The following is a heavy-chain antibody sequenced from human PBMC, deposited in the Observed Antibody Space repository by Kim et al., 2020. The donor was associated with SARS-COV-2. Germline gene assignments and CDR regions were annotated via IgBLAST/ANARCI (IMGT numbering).Heavy chain of an antibody. CDR3: ARGRPLDY. CDR1: GGSFSGYY. Sequence: SETLSLTCAVYGGSFSGYYWSWIRQPPGKGLEWIGEINHSGSTNYNPSLKSRVTISVDTSKNQFSLKLSSVTAADTAVYYCARGRPLDYWGQGTLVTVSS. V-gene: IGHV4-34*01. J-gene: IGHJ4*02. CDR2: INHSGST.